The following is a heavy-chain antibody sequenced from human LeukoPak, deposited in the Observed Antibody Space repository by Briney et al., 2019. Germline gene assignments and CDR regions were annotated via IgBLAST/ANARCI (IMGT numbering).Heavy chain of an antibody. Sequence: SETLSLTCTVSGGSISSSSDYWGWIRQPPGKGLEWIGSIYYSGSTYYNPSLKSRVTISVDTSKNQFSLKLSSVTAADTAVYYCARVQAGRNYYYMDVWGKGTTVTVSS. CDR3: ARVQAGRNYYYMDV. CDR1: GGSISSSSDY. J-gene: IGHJ6*03. D-gene: IGHD4-11*01. V-gene: IGHV4-39*07. CDR2: IYYSGST.